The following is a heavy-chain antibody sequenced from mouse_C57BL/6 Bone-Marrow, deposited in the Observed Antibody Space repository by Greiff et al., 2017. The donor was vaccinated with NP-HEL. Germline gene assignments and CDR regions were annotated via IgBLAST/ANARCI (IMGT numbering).Heavy chain of an antibody. CDR2: IYPGSGNT. CDR1: GYSFTSYY. CDR3: ATPSTY. Sequence: QVQLQQSGPELVKPGASVKISCKASGYSFTSYYIHWVKQRPGRGLEWIGWIYPGSGNTKYNEKFKGKATLTADTSSSTAYMQLSSLTSEDSAVYYCATPSTYWGQGTTLTVSS. V-gene: IGHV1-66*01. J-gene: IGHJ2*01.